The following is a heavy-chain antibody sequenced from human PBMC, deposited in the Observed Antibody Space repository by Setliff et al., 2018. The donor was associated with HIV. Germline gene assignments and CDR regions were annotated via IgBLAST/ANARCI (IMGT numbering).Heavy chain of an antibody. J-gene: IGHJ6*02. CDR2: INQDGSEK. CDR1: GFTFNNAW. Sequence: QPGGSLRLSCAASGFTFNNAWMTWVRQAPGKGLEWVSYINQDGSEKNYVDSVKGRFTISRDNAKNSLYLQMDSLRVEDTTVYYCTRKLAPGHGMDVWGQGTTVTVSS. CDR3: TRKLAPGHGMDV. V-gene: IGHV3-7*01. D-gene: IGHD3-3*02.